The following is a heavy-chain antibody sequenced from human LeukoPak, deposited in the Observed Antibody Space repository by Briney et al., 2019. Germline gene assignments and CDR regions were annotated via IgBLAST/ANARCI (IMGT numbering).Heavy chain of an antibody. J-gene: IGHJ4*02. CDR3: ARERDNSGPFDY. CDR1: GITFSSYG. D-gene: IGHD7-27*01. CDR2: ISFDGSKK. V-gene: IGHV3-30*03. Sequence: PGGSLRLSCAASGITFSSYGMHWVRQAPGKGLEWVAVISFDGSKKYYADSVKGRFTISRDNSKNTLYLQMNSLRAEDTAMYYCARERDNSGPFDYWGQGTLVTVSS.